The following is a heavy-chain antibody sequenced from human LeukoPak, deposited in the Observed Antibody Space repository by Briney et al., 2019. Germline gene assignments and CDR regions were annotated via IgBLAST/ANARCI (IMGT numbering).Heavy chain of an antibody. V-gene: IGHV1-2*02. CDR3: AGVGSGSYYWFDP. J-gene: IGHJ5*02. D-gene: IGHD3-10*01. CDR2: INPNSGGT. CDR1: GYTFTGYY. Sequence: ASVKVSCKASGYTFTGYYMHWVRQAPGQGLKWMGWINPNSGGTNYAQKFQGRVTMTRDTSISTAYMELSRLRSDDTDVYYCAGVGSGSYYWFDPWGQGTLVTVSS.